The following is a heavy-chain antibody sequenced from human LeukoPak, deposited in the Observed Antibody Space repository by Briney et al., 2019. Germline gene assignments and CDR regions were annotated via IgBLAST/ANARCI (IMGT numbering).Heavy chain of an antibody. Sequence: GGCLRLSCAASGFTFSSYSMNWVRQAPGKGLEWVSSISSSSSYIYYADSVKGRFTISRDNAKNSLYLQMNSLRAEDTAVYYCARENKGGYDSSGYYFDYWGQGTLVTVSS. D-gene: IGHD3-22*01. CDR3: ARENKGGYDSSGYYFDY. CDR1: GFTFSSYS. CDR2: ISSSSSYI. V-gene: IGHV3-21*01. J-gene: IGHJ4*02.